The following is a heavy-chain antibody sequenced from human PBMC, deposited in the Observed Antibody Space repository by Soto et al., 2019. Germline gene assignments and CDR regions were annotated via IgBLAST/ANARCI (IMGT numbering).Heavy chain of an antibody. Sequence: ASVKVSCKASGYTFTSYGISWVRQAPGQGLEWMGWISAYNGNTNYAQKLQGRVTMTTDISTSTAYMELRSLRSDDTAVYYCARVGQQLVRMGGYYFDYWGQGTLVTVSS. V-gene: IGHV1-18*01. CDR1: GYTFTSYG. CDR3: ARVGQQLVRMGGYYFDY. J-gene: IGHJ4*02. D-gene: IGHD6-13*01. CDR2: ISAYNGNT.